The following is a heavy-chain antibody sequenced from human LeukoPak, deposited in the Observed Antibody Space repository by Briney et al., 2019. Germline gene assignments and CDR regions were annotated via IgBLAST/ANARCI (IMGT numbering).Heavy chain of an antibody. CDR2: IYHSGST. CDR1: GESISGYY. J-gene: IGHJ4*02. Sequence: SETLSLTCTVSGESISGYYWSWIRQPPGKGLEWIGYIYHSGSTYYNPSLKSRVTISVDRSKNQFSLKLSSVTAADTAVYYCARGHDFRGQGTLVTVSS. V-gene: IGHV4-59*12. CDR3: ARGHDF. D-gene: IGHD3-3*01.